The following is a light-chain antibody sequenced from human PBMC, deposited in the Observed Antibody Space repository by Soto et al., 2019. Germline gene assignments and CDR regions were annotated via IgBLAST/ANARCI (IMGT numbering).Light chain of an antibody. CDR1: SSDVGGYNY. V-gene: IGLV2-14*01. CDR3: SSYTSSSTLVV. J-gene: IGLJ2*01. Sequence: QSALTQPASVSGSPGQSITISCTGTSSDVGGYNYLSWYQQHPGKAPKLMIYDVSNRPSGVSNRFSGSKSGNTASLTISGLQAEDEADYYCSSYTSSSTLVVFGGGTKVT. CDR2: DVS.